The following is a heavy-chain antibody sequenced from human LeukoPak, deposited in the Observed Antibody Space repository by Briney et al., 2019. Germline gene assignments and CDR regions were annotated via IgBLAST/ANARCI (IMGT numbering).Heavy chain of an antibody. V-gene: IGHV3-30*18. D-gene: IGHD3-10*01. CDR1: GFTFNRCG. Sequence: GRSLRLSCAASGFTFNRCGMHWVRQAPGRGLEWVAVIVYDGSHQYYTDSVKGRFTISRDNSKNTVFLQMDSLRAEDTGVYYCVKGSGTNDYGMDTWGQGTTVTVPS. CDR2: IVYDGSHQ. CDR3: VKGSGTNDYGMDT. J-gene: IGHJ6*02.